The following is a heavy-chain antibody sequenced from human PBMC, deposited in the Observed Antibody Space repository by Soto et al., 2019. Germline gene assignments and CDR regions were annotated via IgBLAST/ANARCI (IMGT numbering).Heavy chain of an antibody. J-gene: IGHJ6*02. D-gene: IGHD6-6*01. CDR3: ARIVLSSDYYGMDV. CDR1: GFSLSTSGMC. CDR2: IDWDDDK. V-gene: IGHV2-70*11. Sequence: SGPTLVNPTQTLTLTCTFSGFSLSTSGMCVSWIRQPPGKALEWLARIDWDDDKYYSTSLKTRLTIYKNTSKNQVVLTKTNMKPVDTATYYCARIVLSSDYYGMDVWGQGTTVTVSS.